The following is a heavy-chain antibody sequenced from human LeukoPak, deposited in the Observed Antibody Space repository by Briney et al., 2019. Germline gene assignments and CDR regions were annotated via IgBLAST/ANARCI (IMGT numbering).Heavy chain of an antibody. Sequence: SGPTLVKPTQTLTLTCTFSGFSLSTTGVGVGWIRQHPGKALEWLAVIYWNDDKQYCPSLKSRLTIIKDTSKNQVVLTLTNMDPVDTATYYCARRLIRSYGSGSYNCFDPWGQGTLVTVSS. V-gene: IGHV2-5*01. CDR3: ARRLIRSYGSGSYNCFDP. J-gene: IGHJ5*02. D-gene: IGHD3-10*01. CDR2: IYWNDDK. CDR1: GFSLSTTGVG.